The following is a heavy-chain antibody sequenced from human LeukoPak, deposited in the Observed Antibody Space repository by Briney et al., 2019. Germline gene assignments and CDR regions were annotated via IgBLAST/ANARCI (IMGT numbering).Heavy chain of an antibody. CDR2: IIPIFGTA. Sequence: SVKVSCKASGGTFSSYAISWVRQAPGQGLEWMGGIIPIFGTANYAQKFQDRVTITADESTSTAYMELSSLRSEDTAVYYCARGEYYDILTGYPRFDYWGQGTLVTVSS. CDR1: GGTFSSYA. D-gene: IGHD3-9*01. CDR3: ARGEYYDILTGYPRFDY. J-gene: IGHJ4*02. V-gene: IGHV1-69*01.